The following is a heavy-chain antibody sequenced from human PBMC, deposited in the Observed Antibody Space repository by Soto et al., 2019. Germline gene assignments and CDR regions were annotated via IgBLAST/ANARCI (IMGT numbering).Heavy chain of an antibody. J-gene: IGHJ4*02. D-gene: IGHD1-26*01. Sequence: QVQLVQSGAEVKKPGASVKVSCKASGYTFTSYGISWVRQAPGQGLEWMGWISAYNGNTNYAQKLQGRVTMTTDTSATTAYMELRGLRSEDTAVYYFARAEGGVIGGGSYYQPFDYWGQGTLVTVSS. CDR3: ARAEGGVIGGGSYYQPFDY. CDR2: ISAYNGNT. V-gene: IGHV1-18*01. CDR1: GYTFTSYG.